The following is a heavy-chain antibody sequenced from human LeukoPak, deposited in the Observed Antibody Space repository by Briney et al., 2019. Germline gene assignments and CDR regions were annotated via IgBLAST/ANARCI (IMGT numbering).Heavy chain of an antibody. CDR2: ISFAGVKT. D-gene: IGHD3-3*01. CDR3: ANFCVKRRTAYEIDV. CDR1: GFTFSSYG. V-gene: IGHV3-30*18. Sequence: GGSLRLSCAASGFTFSSYGMHCVRQATGKGQEWVALISFAGVKTDYADSVKGRFTISSDSSQNTLYLQMNSLRAEDTAVYYCANFCVKRRTAYEIDVWGQGTTVTVSS. J-gene: IGHJ6*02.